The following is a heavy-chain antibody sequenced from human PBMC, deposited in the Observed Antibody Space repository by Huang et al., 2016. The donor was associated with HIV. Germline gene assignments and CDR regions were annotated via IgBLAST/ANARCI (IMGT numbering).Heavy chain of an antibody. CDR2: MYSGGTT. D-gene: IGHD2-8*02. Sequence: EVQLVESGGGLIQPGGSLRLSCAASGFTVSTNDMTWVRQAPGKVLEWVSLMYSGGTTDYADSVKGRFTNSRDDSENTLYLHMTSLRAGDTAVYYCAKEGDTGAALGYWGQGTLVTVS. J-gene: IGHJ4*02. V-gene: IGHV3-53*01. CDR3: AKEGDTGAALGY. CDR1: GFTVSTND.